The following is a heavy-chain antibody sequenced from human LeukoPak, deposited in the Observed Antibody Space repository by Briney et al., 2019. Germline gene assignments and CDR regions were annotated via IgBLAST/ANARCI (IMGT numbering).Heavy chain of an antibody. Sequence: GGSLRLSCAASGFTFSSYAMSWVRKAPGKGLEWVSAISGSGGSTYYADSVKGRFTISRDNSKNTLYLQMNSLRAEDTAVYYCAKVPGNEPHAFDIWGQGTMVTVSS. CDR2: ISGSGGST. CDR1: GFTFSSYA. J-gene: IGHJ3*02. CDR3: AKVPGNEPHAFDI. D-gene: IGHD1-1*01. V-gene: IGHV3-23*01.